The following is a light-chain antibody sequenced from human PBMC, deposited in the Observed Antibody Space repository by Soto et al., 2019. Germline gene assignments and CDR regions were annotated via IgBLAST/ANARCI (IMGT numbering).Light chain of an antibody. V-gene: IGKV3-15*01. CDR1: QSVTSTH. CDR3: QQYNNWPRT. Sequence: EIVLTQSPGTLSFSPGERATLSFRASQSVTSTHLAWYQQKPGQAPRLLIHGATTRATGIPARFSGSGSGTEFTLTISSLQSEDFAVYYCQQYNNWPRTFGQGTKV. CDR2: GAT. J-gene: IGKJ1*01.